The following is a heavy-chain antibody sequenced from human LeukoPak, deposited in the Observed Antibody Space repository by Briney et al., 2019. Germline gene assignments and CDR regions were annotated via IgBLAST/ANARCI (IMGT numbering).Heavy chain of an antibody. D-gene: IGHD2-2*01. CDR3: ARRYCSSTSCLLDY. Sequence: PGGSLRLSCAASGFTFSSYGMNWVRQAPGKGLEWLSYISSSGSTIYYADSLKGRFTISRDNAKTSLYLQMNSLRADDTAVYYCARRYCSSTSCLLDYWGQGTLVTVSS. CDR1: GFTFSSYG. CDR2: ISSSGSTI. J-gene: IGHJ4*02. V-gene: IGHV3-48*03.